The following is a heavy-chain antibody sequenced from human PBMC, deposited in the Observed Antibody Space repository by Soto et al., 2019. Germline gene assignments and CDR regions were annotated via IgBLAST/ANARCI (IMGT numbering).Heavy chain of an antibody. CDR3: ARVEYDYMKE. D-gene: IGHD3-16*01. V-gene: IGHV3-66*01. CDR2: IYSGSST. J-gene: IGHJ4*01. CDR1: GFSVGTNY. Sequence: GGSLRLSCAASGFSVGTNYMSWVRQAPGKGLEWVSLIYSGSSTSFADSVKGRFTVSRDNSKNTLYLQMNSLRAEDTALYYCARVEYDYMKEWGHGILVTVSS.